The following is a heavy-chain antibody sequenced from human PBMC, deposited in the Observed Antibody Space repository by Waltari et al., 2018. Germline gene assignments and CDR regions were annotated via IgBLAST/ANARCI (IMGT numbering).Heavy chain of an antibody. CDR2: IIPILGIA. D-gene: IGHD5-12*01. Sequence: QVQLVQSWAEVKKPGSSVKVSCKASGGTFSSYTITWVQQAPGQGLEWMGRIIPILGIANYAQKFQGRVTITADKSTSTAYMELSSLRSEDTAVYYCARGVVATIMGGYYGMDVWGQGTTVTVSS. J-gene: IGHJ6*02. CDR1: GGTFSSYT. V-gene: IGHV1-69*02. CDR3: ARGVVATIMGGYYGMDV.